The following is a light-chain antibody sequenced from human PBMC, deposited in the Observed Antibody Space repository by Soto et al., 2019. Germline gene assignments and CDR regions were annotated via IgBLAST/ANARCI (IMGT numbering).Light chain of an antibody. J-gene: IGLJ3*02. CDR2: EVS. V-gene: IGLV2-14*01. CDR3: SSYRNSDTHIL. Sequence: QSVPTQPASVSGSPGQSITISCTGTSSDIGDYNYVSWYQQHPGKAPKLMIYEVSNRPSGVSSRFSGSKSGNTASLTISGLQAEDEAVYHCSSYRNSDTHILFGGGTKLTVL. CDR1: SSDIGDYNY.